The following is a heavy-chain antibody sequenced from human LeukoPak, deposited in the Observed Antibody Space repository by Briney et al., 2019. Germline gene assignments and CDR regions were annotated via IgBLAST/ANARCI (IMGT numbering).Heavy chain of an antibody. CDR3: ARALTGYPPPYYYYMDV. Sequence: GGSLRLSCAASGFTFSSYWMSWVRQAPGKGLEWVANIKQDGSEKYYVDSVKGRFTISRDNAKNSLYLQMNSLRAEDTALYHCARALTGYPPPYYYYMDVWGKGTTVTVSS. D-gene: IGHD3-9*01. V-gene: IGHV3-7*03. J-gene: IGHJ6*03. CDR2: IKQDGSEK. CDR1: GFTFSSYW.